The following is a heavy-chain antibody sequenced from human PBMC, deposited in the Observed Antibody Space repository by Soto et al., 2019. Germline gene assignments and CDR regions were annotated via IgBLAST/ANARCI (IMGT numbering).Heavy chain of an antibody. CDR1: GGSFSGYY. D-gene: IGHD3-16*01. CDR3: ARGRRWGQSVKGLDS. J-gene: IGHJ4*02. CDR2: INHIGTT. Sequence: PSETLSLTCAVSGGSFSGYYWTWIRQVPGKGLEWIGEINHIGTTNYNPSLKSRVSVSVDTSKNQFSLRLTSLTAADTGRYYCARGRRWGQSVKGLDSWGQGTRVTVSS. V-gene: IGHV4-34*01.